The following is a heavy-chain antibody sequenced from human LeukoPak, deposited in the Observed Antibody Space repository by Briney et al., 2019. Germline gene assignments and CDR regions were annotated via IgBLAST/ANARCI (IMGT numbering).Heavy chain of an antibody. CDR2: ISGRTGAT. CDR3: AKCGNSGCHLIDY. CDR1: GFTVRSNY. Sequence: GGSLRLSCAASGFTVRSNYMNWVRQAPGKGLEWVSAISGRTGATYYADSEKGRFTISRDNSKSTLYLQMDSLRAEDTAVYYCAKCGNSGCHLIDYWGQGTLVTVSS. D-gene: IGHD5-12*01. V-gene: IGHV3-23*01. J-gene: IGHJ4*02.